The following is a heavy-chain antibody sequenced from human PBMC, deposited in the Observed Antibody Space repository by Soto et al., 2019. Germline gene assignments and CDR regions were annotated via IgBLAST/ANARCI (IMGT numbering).Heavy chain of an antibody. V-gene: IGHV4-30-4*01. CDR1: GGSISSGDYY. D-gene: IGHD3-22*01. CDR2: IYYSGRT. J-gene: IGHJ4*02. CDR3: ASYRDYYDSSGLDY. Sequence: QVQLQESGPGLVKPSQTLSLTCTVSGGSISSGDYYWSWIRQPPGKGLEWIGYIYYSGRTYYNPSLKNRVTISVDTSKIQFSLKLSSVTAADTAVYYCASYRDYYDSSGLDYWGQGTLVTVSS.